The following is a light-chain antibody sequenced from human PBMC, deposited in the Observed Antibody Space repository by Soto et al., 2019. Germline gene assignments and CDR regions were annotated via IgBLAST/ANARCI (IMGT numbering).Light chain of an antibody. CDR3: HHYPRSSWT. Sequence: EIVLTQSPGTLSLSPGERATLSCRASQRVSSHSLAWYQQKPGQAPRNLIYGASRRATGIPDRFSASGSGTDFTLTISRLEPEDFAVYCCHHYPRSSWTFGQATKVEVK. CDR2: GAS. V-gene: IGKV3-20*01. J-gene: IGKJ1*01. CDR1: QRVSSHS.